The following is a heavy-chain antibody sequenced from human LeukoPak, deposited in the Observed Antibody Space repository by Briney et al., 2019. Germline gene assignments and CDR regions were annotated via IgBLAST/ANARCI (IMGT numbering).Heavy chain of an antibody. CDR3: AKGKGPTANWYFDV. V-gene: IGHV3-23*01. J-gene: IGHJ2*01. D-gene: IGHD2-21*02. Sequence: GSLRLSCAASGFSFSSYGMSWVRQAPGKGLEWVSVIGGGPGNTYYTDSVKGRFTISRDNSKNTLYLHLNSLRAEDTAVYYCAKGKGPTANWYFDVWGRGTLVTVSS. CDR1: GFSFSSYG. CDR2: IGGGPGNT.